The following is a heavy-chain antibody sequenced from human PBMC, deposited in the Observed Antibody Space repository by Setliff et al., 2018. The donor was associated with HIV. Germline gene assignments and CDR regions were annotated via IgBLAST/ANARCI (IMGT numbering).Heavy chain of an antibody. J-gene: IGHJ4*02. V-gene: IGHV1-18*01. D-gene: IGHD4-17*01. Sequence: ASVKVSCKASGYPFSGYGISWVRQAPGQGLEWMGWISAYSGDTNYAQKFQGRLTMTTDTSTSTAYMELRSLRSDDTAMYYRARPGGSYGDYGWYLRFWGQGTLVTVS. CDR3: ARPGGSYGDYGWYLRF. CDR1: GYPFSGYG. CDR2: ISAYSGDT.